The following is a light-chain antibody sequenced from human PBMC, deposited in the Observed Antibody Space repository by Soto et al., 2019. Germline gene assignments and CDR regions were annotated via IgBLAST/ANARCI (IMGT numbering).Light chain of an antibody. CDR3: QQDGSSPLT. CDR2: GAS. J-gene: IGKJ1*01. V-gene: IGKV3-20*01. CDR1: QSVSSNY. Sequence: EIVLTQSPGTLSLSPGERATLSCRASQSVSSNYLAWYQQKPGQAPRLLIYGASSRATGIPDRLSGSGSGTDFTLTISRLEPEDFAVYYCQQDGSSPLTFGQGTKVEI.